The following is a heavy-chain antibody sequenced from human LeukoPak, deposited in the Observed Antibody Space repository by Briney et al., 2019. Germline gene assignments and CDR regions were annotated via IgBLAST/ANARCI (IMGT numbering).Heavy chain of an antibody. CDR1: GGSISSGSYY. J-gene: IGHJ4*02. V-gene: IGHV4-61*02. D-gene: IGHD1-26*01. Sequence: SETLSLTCTVSGGSISSGSYYWSWFRQPAEKGLEWIGRIYTSGSTYYNPSLKSRVTISADTSKNQFSLNVSSVTAADTAVYYCARELHSGSYYFDYWGQGTLVTVSS. CDR2: IYTSGST. CDR3: ARELHSGSYYFDY.